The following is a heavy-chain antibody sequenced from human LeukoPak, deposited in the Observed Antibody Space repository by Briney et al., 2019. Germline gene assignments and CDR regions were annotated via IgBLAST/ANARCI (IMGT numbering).Heavy chain of an antibody. D-gene: IGHD2-2*01. Sequence: GGSPRLSCAASGFTFSDYYMGWIRQAPGNGLEWVSYISSSGSTIYYADSVKGRFTISRDNAKNSLYLQMNSLRAEDTAVYYCARGAVVVPAAIWGQGTLVTVSS. J-gene: IGHJ4*02. CDR1: GFTFSDYY. V-gene: IGHV3-11*01. CDR2: ISSSGSTI. CDR3: ARGAVVVPAAI.